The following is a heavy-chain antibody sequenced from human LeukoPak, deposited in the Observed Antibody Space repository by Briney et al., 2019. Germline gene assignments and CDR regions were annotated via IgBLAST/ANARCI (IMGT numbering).Heavy chain of an antibody. CDR1: GYSFTSYW. D-gene: IGHD4-17*01. CDR3: ATSSTTVTTWGHFDY. CDR2: IYPGDSDT. J-gene: IGHJ4*02. V-gene: IGHV5-51*01. Sequence: GESLKISCKGSGYSFTSYWIGWVRQMPGKGLEWMGIIYPGDSDTRYGPSFQGQVTISADKSISTAYPQWSSLKASDTAMYYCATSSTTVTTWGHFDYWGQGTLVTVSS.